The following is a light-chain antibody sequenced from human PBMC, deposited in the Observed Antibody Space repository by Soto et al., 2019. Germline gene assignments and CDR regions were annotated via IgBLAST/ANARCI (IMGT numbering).Light chain of an antibody. CDR3: KQTYSAPPT. J-gene: IGKJ1*01. Sequence: DIQMTQSPSSLSASVGDSVTIICRPSQIISTYLNWYQQRAGLAPRLLIYAASSLQSGVPPRFSGIGSGTDFTLTISSLQTEDFATYFCKQTYSAPPTFGQGTKVDIK. CDR1: QIISTY. CDR2: AAS. V-gene: IGKV1-39*01.